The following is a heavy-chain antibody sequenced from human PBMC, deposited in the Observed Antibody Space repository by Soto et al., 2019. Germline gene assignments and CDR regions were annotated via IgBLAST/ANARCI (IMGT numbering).Heavy chain of an antibody. Sequence: QITLKESGPTLVKPTQTLTLTCTFSGFSLSTSGVGVGWIRQPPGKALEWLALIYWDDDKRYSPSLRSRLTINKDTSKTQVVLTMTNMDPVDTATYSCIQSRCGGDCLQSYASHYYYGMDVWGQGTTVTVSS. CDR2: IYWDDDK. V-gene: IGHV2-5*02. CDR3: IQSRCGGDCLQSYASHYYYGMDV. D-gene: IGHD2-21*02. J-gene: IGHJ6*02. CDR1: GFSLSTSGVG.